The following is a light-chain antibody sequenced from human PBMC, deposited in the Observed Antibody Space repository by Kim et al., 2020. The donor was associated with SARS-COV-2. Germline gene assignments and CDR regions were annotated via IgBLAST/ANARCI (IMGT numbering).Light chain of an antibody. V-gene: IGKV3-11*01. Sequence: EIVLTQSPATLSLSPGERATLSCRASQYIDNWLAWYQQKPGQVPSLLIYDASNRATGIPARFSGSGSGTDFTLTISSLEPEDFAVYYCQHRRTWPLNLGQGNKLEIK. CDR2: DAS. J-gene: IGKJ2*01. CDR3: QHRRTWPLN. CDR1: QYIDNW.